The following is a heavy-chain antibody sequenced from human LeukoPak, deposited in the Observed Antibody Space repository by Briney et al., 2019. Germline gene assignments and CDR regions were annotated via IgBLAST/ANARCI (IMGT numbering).Heavy chain of an antibody. J-gene: IGHJ4*02. CDR1: GFTFSSYG. CDR2: IWYDGSNK. Sequence: GGSLRLSCAASGFTFSSYGMHWVRQAPGRGLEGVAVIWYDGSNKYYADSVKGRFTISRDNSKNILYLQMNSLRAEDTAVYYCARDVYYGSGPHGYWGQGTLVTVSS. CDR3: ARDVYYGSGPHGY. V-gene: IGHV3-33*01. D-gene: IGHD3-10*01.